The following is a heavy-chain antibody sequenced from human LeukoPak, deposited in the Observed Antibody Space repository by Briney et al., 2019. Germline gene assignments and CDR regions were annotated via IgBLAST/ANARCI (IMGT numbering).Heavy chain of an antibody. V-gene: IGHV3-48*03. CDR3: ARDPGDGWFDY. CDR2: ISSSGSTI. CDR1: GFTFSSYE. Sequence: GGSLRLSCAASGFTFSSYEMNWVRQAPGKGLEWVSYISSSGSTIYYADSVKGRFTISRGNAKNSLYLQMNSLRAEDTAVYCCARDPGDGWFDYWGQGTLVTVSS. J-gene: IGHJ4*02. D-gene: IGHD6-19*01.